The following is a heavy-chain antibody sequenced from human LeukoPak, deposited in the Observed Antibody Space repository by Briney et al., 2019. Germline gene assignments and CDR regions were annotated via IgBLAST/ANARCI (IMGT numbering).Heavy chain of an antibody. CDR2: ISYDGSNK. CDR1: RFTFSSYA. CDR3: ARDSGIVAATHDY. V-gene: IGHV3-30*04. J-gene: IGHJ4*02. Sequence: GRSLRLSCAASRFTFSSYAMHWVRQAPGKGLEWVAVISYDGSNKYYADSVKGRFTISRDNSKNTLYLQMNSLRAEDTAVYYCARDSGIVAATHDYWGQGTLVTVSS. D-gene: IGHD1-26*01.